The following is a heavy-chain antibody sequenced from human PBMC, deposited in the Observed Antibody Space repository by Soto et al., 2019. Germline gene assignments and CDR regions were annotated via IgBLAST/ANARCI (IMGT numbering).Heavy chain of an antibody. CDR3: AGPSIAGYYYYGMDV. J-gene: IGHJ6*02. CDR1: GYSFTSYW. CDR2: IYPGDSDT. D-gene: IGHD6-6*01. V-gene: IGHV5-51*01. Sequence: LKISCKGSGYSFTSYWIGWVRQMPGKGLEWMGIIYPGDSDTRYSPSFQGQVTISADKSISTAYLQWSSLKASDTAMYYCAGPSIAGYYYYGMDVWGQGTTVTVSS.